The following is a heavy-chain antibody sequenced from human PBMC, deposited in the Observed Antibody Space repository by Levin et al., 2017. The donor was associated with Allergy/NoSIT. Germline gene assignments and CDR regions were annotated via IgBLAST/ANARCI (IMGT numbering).Heavy chain of an antibody. CDR3: ARDVDVEGAVNAAPQFGNSFDI. D-gene: IGHD2-21*01. Sequence: SSETLSLTCAVSGGSVTSNSWWSWVRQPPGRGLEWIGEIHQSRNTNYNPSLKSRVTISIDQSNNSFSLKLSSVTAADTAVYFCARDVDVEGAVNAAPQFGNSFDIWGQGTMVTVSS. V-gene: IGHV4-4*02. J-gene: IGHJ3*02. CDR1: GGSVTSNSW. CDR2: IHQSRNT.